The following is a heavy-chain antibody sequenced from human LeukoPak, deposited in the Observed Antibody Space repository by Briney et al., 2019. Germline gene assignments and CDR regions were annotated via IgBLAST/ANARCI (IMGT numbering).Heavy chain of an antibody. CDR3: AKEEWFRFDI. Sequence: GGSQTLSCAASGFTFLRHGMTWFRQAPGKGLEWVSGISASGGATYYADSVKGRFTISRDNAKNSVYVQMNSLRADDTAVYFCAKEEWFRFDIWGQGTSVTVSS. J-gene: IGHJ4*02. V-gene: IGHV3-23*01. CDR1: GFTFLRHG. CDR2: ISASGGAT. D-gene: IGHD3-10*01.